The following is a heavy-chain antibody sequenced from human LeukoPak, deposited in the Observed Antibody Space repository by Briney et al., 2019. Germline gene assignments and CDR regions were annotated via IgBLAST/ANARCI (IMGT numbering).Heavy chain of an antibody. V-gene: IGHV3-7*01. Sequence: GGPLRLSCGASGFIFSKSWMSWVRPAPGMGLELVANKNERGSAPYYVDSVKGRFTISRDNTKNSLYLQMNRLRVEDTGVYFCVGDAEGYAWWGKETLVTVS. CDR3: VGDAEGYAW. D-gene: IGHD5-18*01. J-gene: IGHJ4*02. CDR2: KNERGSAP. CDR1: GFIFSKSW.